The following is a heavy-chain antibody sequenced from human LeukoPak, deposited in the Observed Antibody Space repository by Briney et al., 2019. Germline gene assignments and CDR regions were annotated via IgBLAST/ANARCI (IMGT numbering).Heavy chain of an antibody. CDR2: IIPIFGIA. V-gene: IGHV1-69*04. Sequence: SVKVSCKASGGTFSSYAISWVRQAPGQGLEWMGRIIPIFGIANYAQKSQGRVTITADKSTSTAYMELSSLRSEDTAVYYCARAGSSSWLGVDYWGQGTLVTVSS. CDR3: ARAGSSSWLGVDY. J-gene: IGHJ4*02. CDR1: GGTFSSYA. D-gene: IGHD6-13*01.